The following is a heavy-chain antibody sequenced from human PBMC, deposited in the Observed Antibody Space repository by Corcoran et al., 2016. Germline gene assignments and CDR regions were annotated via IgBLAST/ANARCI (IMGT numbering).Heavy chain of an antibody. CDR1: GGSISSSSYY. Sequence: QLQLQESGPGLVKPSETLSLTCTVSGGSISSSSYYWGWIRQPPGKGLEWIGRIYYSGSTYYKPSLKSRVTISVDTSKNQFSLKLSSVTAADTAVYYWARHHGYIDYWGQGTLVTVSS. V-gene: IGHV4-39*01. CDR2: IYYSGST. J-gene: IGHJ4*02. CDR3: ARHHGYIDY. D-gene: IGHD5-18*01.